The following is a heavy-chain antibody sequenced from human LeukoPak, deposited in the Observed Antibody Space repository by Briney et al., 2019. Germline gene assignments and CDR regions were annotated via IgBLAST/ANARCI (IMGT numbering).Heavy chain of an antibody. Sequence: GGSLRLSCAASGFTFSSYAMSRVRQAPGKGLEWVSAISGSGGSTYYADSVKGRFTISRDNAKNTLYLQMNSLGADDTAVYYCANSPATSDNSWGQGTLVTVSS. CDR2: ISGSGGST. CDR3: ANSPATSDNS. J-gene: IGHJ4*02. V-gene: IGHV3-23*01. CDR1: GFTFSSYA. D-gene: IGHD5-12*01.